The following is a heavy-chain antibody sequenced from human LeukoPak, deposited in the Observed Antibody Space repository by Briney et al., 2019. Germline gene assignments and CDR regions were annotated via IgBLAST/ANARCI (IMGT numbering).Heavy chain of an antibody. V-gene: IGHV6-1*01. CDR3: ARGVFSHWFDP. CDR2: TYYRSKWYN. Sequence: QTLSLTCALSGDSVSSNSAAWNWISQSPSRGLDWLGRTYYRSKWYNEYAVSVKSRITINPDTYKNQFSLQLNSVTPEDTAVYYCARGVFSHWFDPWGQGTLVTVSS. J-gene: IGHJ5*02. CDR1: GDSVSSNSAA.